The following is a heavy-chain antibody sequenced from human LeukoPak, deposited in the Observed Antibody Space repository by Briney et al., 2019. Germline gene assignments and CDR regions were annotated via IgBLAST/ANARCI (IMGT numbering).Heavy chain of an antibody. V-gene: IGHV4-39*02. D-gene: IGHD3-22*01. CDR1: GGSISSSSYY. Sequence: SETLSLTCTDSGGSISSSSYYWGWIRQPPGKGLEWLGCIYYSVSTYYHPSLESRVTISVDTSKNQFSLKLSSVTAADTAVYYCARERGFRNYYDSSGYYLSEYFQHWGQGTLVTVSS. CDR3: ARERGFRNYYDSSGYYLSEYFQH. J-gene: IGHJ1*01. CDR2: IYYSVST.